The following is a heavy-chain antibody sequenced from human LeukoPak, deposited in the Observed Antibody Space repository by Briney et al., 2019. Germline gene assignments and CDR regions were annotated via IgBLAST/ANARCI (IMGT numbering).Heavy chain of an antibody. CDR1: GGSFSGYY. D-gene: IGHD6-13*01. CDR2: INHSGST. J-gene: IGHJ6*02. CDR3: ASGIAAAGALYYYYGMDV. V-gene: IGHV4-34*01. Sequence: PSETLSLTCAVYGGSFSGYYWSWIRQPPGKGLEWIGEINHSGSTNYNPSLKSRVTISVDTSKNQFSLKLSSVTAADTAVYYCASGIAAAGALYYYYGMDVWGQGTTVTVSS.